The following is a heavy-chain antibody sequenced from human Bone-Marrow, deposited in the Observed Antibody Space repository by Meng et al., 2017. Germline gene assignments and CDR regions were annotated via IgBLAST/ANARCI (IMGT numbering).Heavy chain of an antibody. V-gene: IGHV3-9*01. Sequence: SLKISCAASGFTFDDYAMHWVRQAPGKGLEWVSGISWNSGSIGYADSVKCRFTISRDNAKNSLYLQMNSLRAEDTALYYCAKDIAYGGYMRGMDVWGQGTTVTFSS. CDR2: ISWNSGSI. CDR3: AKDIAYGGYMRGMDV. CDR1: GFTFDDYA. D-gene: IGHD5-24*01. J-gene: IGHJ6*02.